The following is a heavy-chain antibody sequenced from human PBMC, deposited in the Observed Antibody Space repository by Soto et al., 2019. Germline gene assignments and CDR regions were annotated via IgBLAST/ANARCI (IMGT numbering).Heavy chain of an antibody. V-gene: IGHV1-3*05. CDR2: INAGNGNT. Sequence: QVQLVQSGAEEKKPGASVKVSCKASGYSFTSYAIHWMRQAPGQRLEWMGWINAGNGNTKVRQKFQGRVTFTRDTSASTVYMEVSSLRSEDTAVYYCARAAYYYESSGYYPGDYWGQGTLVTVSS. J-gene: IGHJ4*02. CDR3: ARAAYYYESSGYYPGDY. D-gene: IGHD3-22*01. CDR1: GYSFTSYA.